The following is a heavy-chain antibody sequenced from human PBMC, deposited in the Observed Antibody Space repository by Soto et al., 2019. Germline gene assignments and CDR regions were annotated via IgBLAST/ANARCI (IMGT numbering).Heavy chain of an antibody. Sequence: PGESLKISCKGSGYSSTSYWISWVRQMPGKGLEWMGRIDPSDSYTNYSPSFQGHVTISADKSISTAYLQWSSLKASDTAMYYCARQGFGAFDIWGQGTTVTVSS. CDR2: IDPSDSYT. V-gene: IGHV5-10-1*01. J-gene: IGHJ3*02. CDR1: GYSSTSYW. CDR3: ARQGFGAFDI. D-gene: IGHD3-3*01.